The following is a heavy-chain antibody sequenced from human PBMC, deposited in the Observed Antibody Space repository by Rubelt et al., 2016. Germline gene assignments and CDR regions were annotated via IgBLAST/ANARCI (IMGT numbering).Heavy chain of an antibody. CDR3: AREGRATVVGAFDY. CDR1: GFTFSSYW. CDR2: VTQDGSKR. D-gene: IGHD4-23*01. V-gene: IGHV3-7*01. Sequence: EVQLVDSGGGLVQPGGSLRLSCAASGFTFSSYWMSWVRQAPGKGLEWVANVTQDGSKRYYVDSVKGRFTISRDNAKNSLYLQMDSMMAEDTAVYDCAREGRATVVGAFDYWGQGTLVTVSS. J-gene: IGHJ4*02.